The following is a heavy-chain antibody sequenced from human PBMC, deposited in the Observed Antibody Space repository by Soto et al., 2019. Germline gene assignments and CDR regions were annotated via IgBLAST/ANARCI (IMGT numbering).Heavy chain of an antibody. CDR1: GYTFTTYW. Sequence: GESLKISCQGSGYTFTTYWINWVRLVPGQGLEWMGRIDPGDTYATYSPAFQGHVTISADKATSTAYLQWSSLKASDTAMYYCARIYCTTTTCDSWFDPWGQGTLVTVSS. CDR3: ARIYCTTTTCDSWFDP. CDR2: IDPGDTYA. V-gene: IGHV5-10-1*01. D-gene: IGHD2-2*01. J-gene: IGHJ5*02.